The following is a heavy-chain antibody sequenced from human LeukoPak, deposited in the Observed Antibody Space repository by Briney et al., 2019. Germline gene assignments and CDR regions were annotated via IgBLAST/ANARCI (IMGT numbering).Heavy chain of an antibody. D-gene: IGHD6-13*01. CDR1: GGTFSSYA. V-gene: IGHV1-69*05. CDR2: IIPIFGTA. J-gene: IGHJ5*02. Sequence: SVKVSCKASGGTFSSYAISWVRQAPGQGLEWMGGIIPIFGTANYAQKFQGRVTITTDESTSTAYMELSSLRSEDTAVYYCARESRIAAAGTERFDPWGQGTLVTVSS. CDR3: ARESRIAAAGTERFDP.